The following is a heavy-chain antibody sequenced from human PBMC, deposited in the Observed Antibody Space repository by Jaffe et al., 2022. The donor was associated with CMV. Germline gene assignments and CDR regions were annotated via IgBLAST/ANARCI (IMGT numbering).Heavy chain of an antibody. CDR1: GYSFTSYW. CDR3: AREPHYYDSSGYYYGYYGMDV. CDR2: IYPGDSDT. D-gene: IGHD3-22*01. Sequence: EVQLVQSGAEVKKPGESLKISCKGSGYSFTSYWIGWVRQMPGKGLEWMGIIYPGDSDTRYSPSFQGQVTISADKSISTAYLQWSSLKASDTAMYYCAREPHYYDSSGYYYGYYGMDVWGQGTTVTVSS. J-gene: IGHJ6*02. V-gene: IGHV5-51*01.